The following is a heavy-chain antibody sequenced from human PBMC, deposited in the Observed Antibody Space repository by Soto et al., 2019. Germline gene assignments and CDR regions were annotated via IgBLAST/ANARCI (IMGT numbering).Heavy chain of an antibody. V-gene: IGHV4-34*01. D-gene: IGHD6-19*01. CDR1: GGSFNDYY. J-gene: IGHJ6*02. CDR2: INHSGSA. Sequence: SETLSLTCAVYGGSFNDYYWSWIRQPPGKGLEWIGEINHSGSANYNPSPKSRVTISVDTSKNQFSLKLSSVTAADTAVYHCARVAVSYDYYAMDVWGQGTTVTVSS. CDR3: ARVAVSYDYYAMDV.